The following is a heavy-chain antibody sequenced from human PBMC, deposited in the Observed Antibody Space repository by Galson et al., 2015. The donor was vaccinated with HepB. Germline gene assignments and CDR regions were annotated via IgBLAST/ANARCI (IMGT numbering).Heavy chain of an antibody. CDR3: ARDPMGLHLGEFLFAFDI. CDR1: GGTFSSYA. V-gene: IGHV1-69*13. D-gene: IGHD3-16*01. J-gene: IGHJ3*02. Sequence: QSGAEVKKPGASVKVSCKASGGTFSSYAISWVRQAPGQGLEWMGGIIPIFGTANYAQKFQGRVTITADESTSTAYMELSSLRSEDTAVYYCARDPMGLHLGEFLFAFDIWGQGTMVTVSS. CDR2: IIPIFGTA.